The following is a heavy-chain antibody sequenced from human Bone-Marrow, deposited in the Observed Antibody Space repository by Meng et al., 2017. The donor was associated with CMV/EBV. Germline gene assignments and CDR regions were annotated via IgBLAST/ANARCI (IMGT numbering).Heavy chain of an antibody. J-gene: IGHJ5*02. CDR3: ARVSRGSSWTTNWFDP. D-gene: IGHD6-13*01. V-gene: IGHV1-18*01. CDR2: ISAYNGNT. CDR1: GYTFTSYG. Sequence: ASVKVSCKASGYTFTSYGISWVRQAPGQGLEWMGWISAYNGNTNYAQKLQGRVTMTTDTSTSTAYMELRSLRSDDTAVYYCARVSRGSSWTTNWFDPWGQGTRVTGSS.